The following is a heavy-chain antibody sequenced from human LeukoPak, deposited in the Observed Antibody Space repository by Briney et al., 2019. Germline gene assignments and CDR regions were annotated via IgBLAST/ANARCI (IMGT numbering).Heavy chain of an antibody. CDR3: ASGEDYYYYYMDV. Sequence: GESLKISCKGSGYSFTSYWIGWVRQMPGKGLEWMGIIYPGDSDTRYSPSFQGQVTISADKSITTAYLQWSSLKASDTAMYYCASGEDYYYYYMDVWGKGTTVTVSS. J-gene: IGHJ6*03. CDR1: GYSFTSYW. V-gene: IGHV5-51*01. CDR2: IYPGDSDT.